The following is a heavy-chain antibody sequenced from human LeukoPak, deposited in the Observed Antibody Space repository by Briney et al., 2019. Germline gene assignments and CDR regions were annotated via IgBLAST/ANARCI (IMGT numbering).Heavy chain of an antibody. CDR1: LYSFTTYH. V-gene: IGHV1-46*01. Sequence: ASVKVSCKASLYSFTTYHVDWVRQAPCQGLEWMGIIKDSATTIYPQKFQGRVTMARATSTITVYMEVSSLGSEDTDDYSCARESPHPFYFDYWGQGTLVTVSS. CDR3: ARESPHPFYFDY. CDR2: IKDSATT. J-gene: IGHJ4*02.